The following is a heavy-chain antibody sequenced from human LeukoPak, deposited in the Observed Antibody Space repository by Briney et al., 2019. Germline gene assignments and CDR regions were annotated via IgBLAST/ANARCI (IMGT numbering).Heavy chain of an antibody. CDR1: GFTFSSYS. D-gene: IGHD6-13*01. J-gene: IGHJ3*02. V-gene: IGHV3-21*01. CDR2: ISSSSSYI. CDR3: ARDPPSIAAAGHAGAFDI. Sequence: GGSLRLSCAASGFTFSSYSMNWVRQAPGKGLEWVSSISSSSSYIYYADSVKGRFTISRDNAKNSLYLQMNSLRAEDTAVYYCARDPPSIAAAGHAGAFDIWGQGTMVTVSS.